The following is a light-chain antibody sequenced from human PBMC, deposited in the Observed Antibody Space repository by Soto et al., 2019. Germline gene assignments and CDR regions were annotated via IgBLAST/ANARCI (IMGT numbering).Light chain of an antibody. V-gene: IGKV3-15*01. Sequence: EIVMTQSPATLSVSPGETATLSCRASQFVSTNLAWYQQRPGQAPRLLIYGASTRAIGVPARFSGSGSGTEFTLTISSLQSEDFAVYYCQQYNDRPRTFGQRTKADIK. CDR3: QQYNDRPRT. CDR1: QFVSTN. J-gene: IGKJ1*01. CDR2: GAS.